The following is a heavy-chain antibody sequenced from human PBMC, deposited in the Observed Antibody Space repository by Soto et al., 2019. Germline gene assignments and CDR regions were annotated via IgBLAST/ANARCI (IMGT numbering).Heavy chain of an antibody. V-gene: IGHV3-30*03. CDR1: GFAFSSYG. J-gene: IGHJ4*02. CDR3: VSDRGYGRASAPYS. Sequence: QAQLVESGGGVVQPGRSLRRSCAASGFAFSSYGMNWVRQAPGTGLSWVAVISYDGSLQHYADSVKGRFTISRDNSKNMLLLQMSSLRAEDTAVYYCVSDRGYGRASAPYSWGQGTLVSVSS. CDR2: ISYDGSLQ. D-gene: IGHD3-10*01.